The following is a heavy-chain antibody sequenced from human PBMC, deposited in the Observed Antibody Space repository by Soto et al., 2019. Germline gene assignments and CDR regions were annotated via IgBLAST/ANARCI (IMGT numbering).Heavy chain of an antibody. CDR3: AREYY. Sequence: GGSLRLSCAASGFTFSIYSMNWVRQAPGKGLEWVASVKQDGSEKYYVDSVMGRFTISRDNAKNSLYLQMNSLKAEDTAVYYCAREYYWGQGTQVTVSS. J-gene: IGHJ4*02. V-gene: IGHV3-7*01. CDR2: VKQDGSEK. CDR1: GFTFSIYS.